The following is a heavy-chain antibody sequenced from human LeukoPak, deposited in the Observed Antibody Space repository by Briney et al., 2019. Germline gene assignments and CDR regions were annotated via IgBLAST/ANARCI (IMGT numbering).Heavy chain of an antibody. Sequence: GGSLRLSCAASGFTFSSYWMNWVRQAPGKGLEWVANIKQDGSAKYYVDSVKGRFTISRGIAKNSLYLQMNSLRADDTAVYYCARDGPASFDNWGQGTLVTVSS. CDR2: IKQDGSAK. V-gene: IGHV3-7*01. CDR3: ARDGPASFDN. J-gene: IGHJ4*02. CDR1: GFTFSSYW.